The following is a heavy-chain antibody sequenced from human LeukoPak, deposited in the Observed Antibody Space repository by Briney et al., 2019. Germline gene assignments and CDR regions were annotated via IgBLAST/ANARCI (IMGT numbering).Heavy chain of an antibody. CDR1: GGSISSYY. CDR2: IFYTGST. V-gene: IGHV4-59*01. J-gene: IGHJ4*02. CDR3: GKIWGSGERGFDY. Sequence: SETLFLTCTGSGGSISSYYWTWIRQPPGKGLEWIGYIFYTGSTNYNPSLKSRVSISGVTSKNQFSLKLSSVTAADTALHYWGKIWGSGERGFDYWGQGTLVTASS. D-gene: IGHD1-1*01.